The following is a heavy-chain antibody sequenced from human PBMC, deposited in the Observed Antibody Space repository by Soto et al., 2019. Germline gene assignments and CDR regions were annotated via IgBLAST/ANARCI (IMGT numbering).Heavy chain of an antibody. J-gene: IGHJ5*02. CDR2: IYWDDDK. V-gene: IGHV2-5*02. CDR3: SQSLPHSVLGRARGTWFAP. CDR1: GFSLSTTGVG. D-gene: IGHD3-16*01. Sequence: QITLKESGPTLVRPTQTLTLTCTFSGFSLSTTGVGVGWIRQPPGKALEWLALIYWDDDKRYSPSLKSRLTITHHPSQTEVILTMTNMDPVDTARYYCSQSLPHSVLGRARGTWFAPWGQRTLVTVSS.